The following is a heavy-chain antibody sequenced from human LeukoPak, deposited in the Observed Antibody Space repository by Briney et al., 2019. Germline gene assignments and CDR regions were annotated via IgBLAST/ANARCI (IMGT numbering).Heavy chain of an antibody. Sequence: GGSLRLSCAASGFTFSSYAMSGVGQAQGKGREGVSAISGSGGRKYYAASVKGRFTISRDNSKNTLYLQMNSLRAEDTAVYYCAKEHSYDFWSGTDASDIWGQGTMVTVSS. V-gene: IGHV3-23*01. D-gene: IGHD3-3*01. CDR2: ISGSGGRK. CDR3: AKEHSYDFWSGTDASDI. J-gene: IGHJ3*02. CDR1: GFTFSSYA.